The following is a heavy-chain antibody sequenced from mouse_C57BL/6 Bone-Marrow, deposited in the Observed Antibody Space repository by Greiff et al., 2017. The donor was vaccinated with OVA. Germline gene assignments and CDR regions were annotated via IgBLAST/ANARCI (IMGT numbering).Heavy chain of an antibody. CDR1: GYTFTDYY. CDR2: IYPGSGNT. V-gene: IGHV1-76*01. CDR3: ARSNYYYGSSPFAY. D-gene: IGHD1-1*01. J-gene: IGHJ3*01. Sequence: QVQLQQSGAELVRPGASVKLSCKASGYTFTDYYINWVKQRPGQGLEWIARIYPGSGNTYYNEKFKGKATLTAEKSSSTAYMQLSSLTSEDSAVYFCARSNYYYGSSPFAYWGQGTLVTVSA.